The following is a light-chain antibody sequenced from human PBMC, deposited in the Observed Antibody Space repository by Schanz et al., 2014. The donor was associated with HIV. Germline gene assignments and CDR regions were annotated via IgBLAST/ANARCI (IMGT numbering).Light chain of an antibody. CDR3: QHYGT. Sequence: EIVLTQSPGTLSLSPGERATLSCRASQSVSSSYLAWYQQKPGQAPRLLIYGASSRATGIPDRFSGSGSGTDFTLTINRLEPEDFAVYYCQHYGTFGQGTKLEIK. CDR2: GAS. CDR1: QSVSSSY. J-gene: IGKJ2*01. V-gene: IGKV3-20*01.